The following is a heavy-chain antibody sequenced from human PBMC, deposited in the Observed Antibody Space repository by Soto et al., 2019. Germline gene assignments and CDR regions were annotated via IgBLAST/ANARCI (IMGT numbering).Heavy chain of an antibody. CDR1: GYTFTSYG. Sequence: ASVKVACKASGYTFTSYGISWVRQAPGQGLEWMGWISAYNGNTNYAQKLQGRVTITADESTSTAYMELSSLRSEDTAVYYCARGGDIVVVPAAIPYHWFDPWGQGTLVTVSS. CDR2: ISAYNGNT. CDR3: ARGGDIVVVPAAIPYHWFDP. V-gene: IGHV1-18*01. D-gene: IGHD2-2*02. J-gene: IGHJ5*02.